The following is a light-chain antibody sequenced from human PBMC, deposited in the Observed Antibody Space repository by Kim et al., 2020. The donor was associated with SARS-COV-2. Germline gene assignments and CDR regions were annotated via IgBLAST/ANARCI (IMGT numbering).Light chain of an antibody. V-gene: IGKV1-5*03. CDR3: QQYNTYQYT. J-gene: IGKJ2*01. CDR2: EAS. Sequence: SASVGDRVTITCRASQNIGSWLAWYQQKPGKAPNLLIYEASSLVSGVPSTFSGSGSGTEFTLTISSLQPDDFATYYCQQYNTYQYTFGQGTKLEI. CDR1: QNIGSW.